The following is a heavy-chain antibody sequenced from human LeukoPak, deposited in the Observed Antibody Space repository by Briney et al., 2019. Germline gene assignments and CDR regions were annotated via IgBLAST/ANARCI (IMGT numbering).Heavy chain of an antibody. V-gene: IGHV4-39*01. CDR2: IYYSGNT. CDR1: GGSISSSSYY. CDR3: VSPRGFSYGYFDY. J-gene: IGHJ4*02. Sequence: SETLSLTCTVSGGSISSSSYYWGWIRQPPGKGLEWIGSIYYSGNTYYNPSLKSRVTISADTSKNQFSLTLGSVSATDTAVYYCVSPRGFSYGYFDYWGQGTLVTVSS. D-gene: IGHD5-18*01.